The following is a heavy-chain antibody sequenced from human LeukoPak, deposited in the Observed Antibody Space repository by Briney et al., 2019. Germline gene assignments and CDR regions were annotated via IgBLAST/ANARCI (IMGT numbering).Heavy chain of an antibody. CDR1: GYTFTSYD. CDR3: ARGGRIQLWSPRGRHHNWFDP. J-gene: IGHJ5*02. D-gene: IGHD5-18*01. CDR2: MNPNSGNT. Sequence: ASVKVSCKASGYTFTSYDINWVRQATGQGLEWMGWMNPNSGNTGYAQKFQGRVTMTRNTSISTAYMELSRLRAEDTAVYYCARGGRIQLWSPRGRHHNWFDPWGQGTLVTVSS. V-gene: IGHV1-8*01.